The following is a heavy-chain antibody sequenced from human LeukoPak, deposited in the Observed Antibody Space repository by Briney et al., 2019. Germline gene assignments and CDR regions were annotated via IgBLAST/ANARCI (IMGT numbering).Heavy chain of an antibody. CDR2: IVVCSGNT. CDR3: AAESDGGAAAGTAL. CDR1: GFTFTSSA. J-gene: IGHJ4*02. Sequence: GASVKVPCKASGFTFTSSAMQWVRQARGQRLEWIGWIVVCSGNTNYAQKFQERVTITRDMYTSTAYMELSSLRSEGTAVYYCAAESDGGAAAGTALWGQGTLVTVSS. D-gene: IGHD6-13*01. V-gene: IGHV1-58*02.